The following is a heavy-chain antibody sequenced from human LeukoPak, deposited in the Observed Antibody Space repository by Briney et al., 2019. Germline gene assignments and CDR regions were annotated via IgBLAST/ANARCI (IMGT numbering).Heavy chain of an antibody. V-gene: IGHV3-74*01. J-gene: IGHJ3*02. CDR2: INSDGSST. Sequence: PGGSLRLSCAASGFTFSSYWMHWVRQAPGKGLVWVSRINSDGSSTSYADSVKGRFTISRDNAKNTLYLQMNSLRAEDTAVYYCVRGYPYDAFDIWGQGTMVTVSS. CDR1: GFTFSSYW. CDR3: VRGYPYDAFDI. D-gene: IGHD1-1*01.